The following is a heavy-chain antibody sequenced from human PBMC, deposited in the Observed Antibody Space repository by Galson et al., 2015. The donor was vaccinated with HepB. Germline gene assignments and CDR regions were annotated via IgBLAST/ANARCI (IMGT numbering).Heavy chain of an antibody. CDR1: GGSFSGYY. CDR2: INHSGST. J-gene: IGHJ6*02. Sequence: ETLSLTCAVYGGSFSGYYWSWIRQPPGKGLEWIGEINHSGSTNYNPSLKSRVTISVDTSKNQFSLKLSSVTAADTAVYYCARGIVGRLYCSSTSCPSGMDVWGQGTTVTVSS. V-gene: IGHV4-34*01. D-gene: IGHD2-2*01. CDR3: ARGIVGRLYCSSTSCPSGMDV.